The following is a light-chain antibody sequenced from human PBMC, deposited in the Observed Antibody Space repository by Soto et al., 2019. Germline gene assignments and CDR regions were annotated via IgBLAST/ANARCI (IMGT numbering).Light chain of an antibody. J-gene: IGLJ2*01. Sequence: SYELTQPPSVSVSPGQTASITCSGDKLGDKYACWYQQKPGQSPVLVIYQDNKRPSGIPERFSGSNSGNTATLTISGTQAMDEADYYCQAWDTSPYVVFGGGTKLTVL. CDR2: QDN. CDR1: KLGDKY. CDR3: QAWDTSPYVV. V-gene: IGLV3-1*01.